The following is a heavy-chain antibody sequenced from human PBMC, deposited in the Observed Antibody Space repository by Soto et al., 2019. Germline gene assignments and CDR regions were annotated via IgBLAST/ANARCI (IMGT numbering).Heavy chain of an antibody. Sequence: QVQLVESGGDVVQPGRSLRLSRTASGFTFNRYAIHWVRQAPAKGLEWVAVILSDGSKKYYADSVKGRFTLSRDNSKNTLYVQMNSLRIDDTAVYYCTRGDLYSRSCSHTPYFDYWGQGTLVTVSS. CDR1: GFTFNRYA. CDR2: ILSDGSKK. V-gene: IGHV3-30-3*01. D-gene: IGHD3-3*01. J-gene: IGHJ4*02. CDR3: TRGDLYSRSCSHTPYFDY.